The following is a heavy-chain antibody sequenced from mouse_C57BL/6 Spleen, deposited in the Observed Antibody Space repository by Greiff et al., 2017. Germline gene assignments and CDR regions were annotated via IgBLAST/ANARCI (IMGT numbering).Heavy chain of an antibody. D-gene: IGHD1-1*01. Sequence: VKLQQPGAELVKPGASVKLSCKASGYTFTSSWMHWVKQRPGKGLEWIGMIHPNSGSTNYNEKFKSKTTLTVDKSSSTAYMQLSSLTSEDSAVYYCAREGTTVEMDYWGQGTSVTVSS. CDR1: GYTFTSSW. CDR3: AREGTTVEMDY. J-gene: IGHJ4*01. V-gene: IGHV1-64*01. CDR2: IHPNSGST.